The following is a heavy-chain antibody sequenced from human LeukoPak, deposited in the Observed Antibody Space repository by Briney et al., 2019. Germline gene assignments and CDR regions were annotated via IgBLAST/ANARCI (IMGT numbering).Heavy chain of an antibody. CDR2: ISGSGTNT. J-gene: IGHJ4*02. CDR3: AKCGSSGPYYFDY. D-gene: IGHD6-6*01. Sequence: HPGESLRLSCAASGFTFSIYAMSWVRQAPGKGLEWVSSISGSGTNTYYADSVKGRFTISRDNSKNTLYLQMNSLRAEDTAVYYCAKCGSSGPYYFDYWGQGTLVTVSS. V-gene: IGHV3-23*01. CDR1: GFTFSIYA.